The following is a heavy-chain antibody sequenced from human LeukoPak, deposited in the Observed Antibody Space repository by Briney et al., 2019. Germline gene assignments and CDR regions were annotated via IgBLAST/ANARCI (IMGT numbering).Heavy chain of an antibody. CDR3: ARAPTVSQGDY. Sequence: PGGSLRLSCAASGFTFSSYAMSWVRQAPGKGLEWVAVISYDGSNKYYADSVKGRFTISRDNSKNTLYLQMNSLRAEDTAVYYCARAPTVSQGDYWGQGTLVTVSS. D-gene: IGHD4-17*01. CDR2: ISYDGSNK. J-gene: IGHJ4*02. CDR1: GFTFSSYA. V-gene: IGHV3-30-3*01.